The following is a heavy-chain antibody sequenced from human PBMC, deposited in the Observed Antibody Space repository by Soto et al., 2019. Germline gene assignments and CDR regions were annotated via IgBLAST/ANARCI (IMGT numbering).Heavy chain of an antibody. V-gene: IGHV4-39*01. CDR2: IYYSGST. CDR1: GGSISSSSYY. D-gene: IGHD3-3*01. J-gene: IGHJ4*02. CDR3: AREGHYDFWCGYHKVVDY. Sequence: TSETLSLTCTVSGGSISSSSYYWGWIRQPPGQGLEWIGSIYYSGSTYYNPSLKSRVTISVDTSKNQFSLKLSSVTAAGTAVYYCAREGHYDFWCGYHKVVDYWGQGTLVTVSS.